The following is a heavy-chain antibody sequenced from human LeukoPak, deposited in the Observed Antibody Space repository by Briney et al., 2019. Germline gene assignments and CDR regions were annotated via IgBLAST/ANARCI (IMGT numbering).Heavy chain of an antibody. CDR1: GGSFSGYC. D-gene: IGHD5-18*01. Sequence: PSETLSLTCAVYGGSFSGYCWSWIRQPPGKGLEWIGEINHSGSTNYNPSLKSRVTISVDTSKNQFSLKLSSVTAADTAVYYCARGRRREWIQLEIPIVTGLCGMDVWGQGTTVTVSS. CDR2: INHSGST. V-gene: IGHV4-34*01. CDR3: ARGRRREWIQLEIPIVTGLCGMDV. J-gene: IGHJ6*02.